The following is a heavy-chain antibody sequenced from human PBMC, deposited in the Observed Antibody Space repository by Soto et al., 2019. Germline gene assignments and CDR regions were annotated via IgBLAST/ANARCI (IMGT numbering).Heavy chain of an antibody. D-gene: IGHD3-3*01. CDR3: AADVITIFGVVIFNY. Sequence: ASVKVSCKASGYTFTSYGISWVRQAPGQGLEWMEWISAYNGNTNYAQKLQGRVTMTTDTSTSTAYMELRSLRSDDTAVYYCAADVITIFGVVIFNYWGQGTLVTVSS. V-gene: IGHV1-18*01. CDR1: GYTFTSYG. CDR2: ISAYNGNT. J-gene: IGHJ4*02.